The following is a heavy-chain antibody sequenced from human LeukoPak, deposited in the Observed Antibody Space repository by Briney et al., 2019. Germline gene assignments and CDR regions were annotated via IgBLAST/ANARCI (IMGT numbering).Heavy chain of an antibody. V-gene: IGHV3-7*01. D-gene: IGHD1-26*01. J-gene: IGHJ3*02. Sequence: GGSLRLSCAASGFTFSSYWMSWVRQAPGKGLEWVANIKQDGSEKYYVDSVKGRFTISRDNAKISLSLQMNSLRADDTDVYYCARERSGSYYGSDAFDIWGQGTMVTVSS. CDR2: IKQDGSEK. CDR1: GFTFSSYW. CDR3: ARERSGSYYGSDAFDI.